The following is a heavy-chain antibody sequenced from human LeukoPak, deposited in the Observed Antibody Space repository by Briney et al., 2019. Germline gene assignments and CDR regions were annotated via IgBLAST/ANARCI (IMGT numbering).Heavy chain of an antibody. Sequence: GGSLRLSCATSGFTFSSYHMDWVRQAPGKVLEWVAFIRYDGRNKYYADSVKGRFTISRDNSKNTLYLQMNSLRAEDTAVYYCARCNWNAVYDSWGQGTLVTVSS. CDR1: GFTFSSYH. J-gene: IGHJ4*02. D-gene: IGHD1-1*01. CDR3: ARCNWNAVYDS. CDR2: IRYDGRNK. V-gene: IGHV3-30*02.